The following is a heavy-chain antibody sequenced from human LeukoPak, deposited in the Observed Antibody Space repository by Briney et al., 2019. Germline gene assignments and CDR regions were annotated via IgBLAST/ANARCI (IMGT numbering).Heavy chain of an antibody. Sequence: PGGSLRLSCAASGFTFSDYYMNWVRQAPGKGLEWLSYISGSSSTIYYADSVKGRFTISRDNAKNSQYLQMNSLRAEDTAIYYCARESLGYCSGSTCYYFYMDFWGKGTTVTVSS. V-gene: IGHV3-11*04. J-gene: IGHJ6*03. CDR1: GFTFSDYY. CDR3: ARESLGYCSGSTCYYFYMDF. D-gene: IGHD2-15*01. CDR2: ISGSSSTI.